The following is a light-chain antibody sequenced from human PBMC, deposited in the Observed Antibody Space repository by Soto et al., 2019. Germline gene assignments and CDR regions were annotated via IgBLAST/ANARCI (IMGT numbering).Light chain of an antibody. CDR2: EVS. CDR3: SSYSSTITRV. CDR1: SSDVGGYKY. V-gene: IGLV2-14*01. J-gene: IGLJ3*02. Sequence: QSALTQPASVSGSPGQSITISCTGSSSDVGGYKYVSWYQQHPGKAPKLMIYEVSNRPSGVSNRFSGSKSGNTASLSISGLQPEDEDDYYCSSYSSTITRVFGGGTKLTVL.